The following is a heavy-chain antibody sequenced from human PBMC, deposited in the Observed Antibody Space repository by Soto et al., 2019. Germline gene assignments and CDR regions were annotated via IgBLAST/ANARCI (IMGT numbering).Heavy chain of an antibody. CDR1: GGSISSGGYS. D-gene: IGHD3-3*01. CDR2: IYHSGST. Sequence: SETLSLTCAVSGGSISSGGYSWSWIRQPPGKGLEWIGYIYHSGSTYYNPSLKSRVTISVDRSKNQFSLNLSSVTAADTAVYYCARVKVGDLFRFNWFFDLWGRGTLVTVSS. V-gene: IGHV4-30-2*01. J-gene: IGHJ2*01. CDR3: ARVKVGDLFRFNWFFDL.